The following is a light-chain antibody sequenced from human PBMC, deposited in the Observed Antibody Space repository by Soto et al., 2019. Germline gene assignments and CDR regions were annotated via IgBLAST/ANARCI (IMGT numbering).Light chain of an antibody. J-gene: IGLJ1*01. V-gene: IGLV2-14*01. CDR3: NSQTTSGIRV. CDR2: EVS. Sequence: QSALTQPASVSGSPGQSITISCTGTSPDVGDSNHVSWYQHHPGKAPKLIIYEVSYRPSGVSNRFSGSKSAYTASLTISGLQAEDEADYYCNSQTTSGIRVFGTGTKLTVL. CDR1: SPDVGDSNH.